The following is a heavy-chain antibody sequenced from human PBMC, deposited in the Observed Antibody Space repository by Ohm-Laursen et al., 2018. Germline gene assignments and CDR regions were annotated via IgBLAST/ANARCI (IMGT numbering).Heavy chain of an antibody. V-gene: IGHV4-38-2*01. CDR1: GYSISSGYY. CDR2: IYHSGST. D-gene: IGHD1-26*01. Sequence: SETLSLTCAVSGYSISSGYYWGWIRQPPGKGLEWIGTIYHSGSTNYNPSLKSRVTISVDTSKDQFSLKLSSVTAADTAVYYCARASGSYPFYYSYGMDVWGQGTTVTVSS. CDR3: ARASGSYPFYYSYGMDV. J-gene: IGHJ6*02.